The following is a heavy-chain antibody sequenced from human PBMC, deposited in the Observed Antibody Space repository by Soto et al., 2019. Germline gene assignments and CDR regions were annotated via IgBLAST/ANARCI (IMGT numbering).Heavy chain of an antibody. CDR3: ARDRMPAKHLGSI. CDR2: IGNSGNNI. CDR1: GFTFSDHH. D-gene: IGHD2-2*01. Sequence: GGSLRLSCAASGFTFSDHHMTWIRQAPGKGLEWISYIGNSGNNINYADSVKGRFTISRDNGKNLLYLQMNNLRAEDTAVYYCARDRMPAKHLGSIWGQGTMVTVSS. J-gene: IGHJ3*01. V-gene: IGHV3-11*01.